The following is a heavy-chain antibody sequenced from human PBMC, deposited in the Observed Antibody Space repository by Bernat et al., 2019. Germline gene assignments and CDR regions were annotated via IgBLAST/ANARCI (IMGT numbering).Heavy chain of an antibody. D-gene: IGHD2-15*01. Sequence: QVQLVESGGGVVQPGRSLRLSCAASGFTFSSYGMHWVRQAPGKGLEWVAVISYDGSNKYYADSVKGRFTISRDNSKNTLYLQMNSLRAEDTAVYYCANEDPGRSGGSCYWGQGTLVTVSS. V-gene: IGHV3-30*18. J-gene: IGHJ4*02. CDR3: ANEDPGRSGGSCY. CDR2: ISYDGSNK. CDR1: GFTFSSYG.